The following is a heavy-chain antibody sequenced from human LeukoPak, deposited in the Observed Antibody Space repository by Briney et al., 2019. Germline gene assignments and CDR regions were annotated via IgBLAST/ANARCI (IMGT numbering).Heavy chain of an antibody. CDR1: GFTFSSYS. CDR2: IGSSSSYI. V-gene: IGHV3-21*01. Sequence: GGSLRLSCAASGFTFSSYSMNWVRQAPGKGLEWVSSIGSSSSYIYYADSVKGRFTISRDNAKNSLYLQMNSLRAEDTAVYYCARVGIAAAGIDYWGQGTLVTVSS. J-gene: IGHJ4*02. D-gene: IGHD6-13*01. CDR3: ARVGIAAAGIDY.